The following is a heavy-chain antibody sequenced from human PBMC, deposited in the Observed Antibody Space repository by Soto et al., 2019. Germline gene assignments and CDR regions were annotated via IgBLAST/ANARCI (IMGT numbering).Heavy chain of an antibody. CDR3: ARGGLWFGELLYPFDY. CDR2: IYSGGST. D-gene: IGHD3-10*01. CDR1: GFSVSNNY. Sequence: GGSLRLSCAASGFSVSNNYMTWVRQAPGKGPEWVSVIYSGGSTFYADSVQGRFTISRDNSKNTLYLQMNSLRAEDTAVYYCARGGLWFGELLYPFDYWGQGTLVTVSS. J-gene: IGHJ4*02. V-gene: IGHV3-53*05.